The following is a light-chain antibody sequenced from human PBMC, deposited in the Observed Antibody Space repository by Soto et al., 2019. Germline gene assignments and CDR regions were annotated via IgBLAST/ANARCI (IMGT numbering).Light chain of an antibody. CDR2: DAS. CDR1: QSVSNW. V-gene: IGKV1-5*01. Sequence: DIQMTQSPSTLSASLGDRVSITCRASQSVSNWLAWYQQKPGIAPNLLIYDASTLESGVPSRFSGSGSGTEFTLTISSLQPDDFATYYCQQANSFPLTFGGGTKVDIK. CDR3: QQANSFPLT. J-gene: IGKJ4*01.